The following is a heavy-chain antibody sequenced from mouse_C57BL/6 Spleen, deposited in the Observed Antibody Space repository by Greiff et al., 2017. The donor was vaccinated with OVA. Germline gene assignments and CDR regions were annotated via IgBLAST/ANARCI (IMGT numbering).Heavy chain of an antibody. CDR3: ARSRGYYGFDY. J-gene: IGHJ2*01. CDR1: GYTFTSYW. CDR2: IDPSDSYT. V-gene: IGHV1-69*01. D-gene: IGHD1-1*01. Sequence: QVQLQQPGAELVMPGASVKLSCKASGYTFTSYWMHWVKQRPGQGLEWIGEIDPSDSYTNYNQKFKGKSTLTVDKSSSTAYMQLSSLTSEDAAVYYCARSRGYYGFDYWGQGTTLTVSS.